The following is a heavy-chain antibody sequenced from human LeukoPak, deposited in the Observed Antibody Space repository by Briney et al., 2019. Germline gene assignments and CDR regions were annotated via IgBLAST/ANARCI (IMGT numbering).Heavy chain of an antibody. Sequence: GESLKISCKGSGYGFTSYWIGWVRQMPGKGLEWMGIIYPGDSDTRYSPSFQGQVTISADKSISTAYLQWSSLKASDTAMYYCARQSTVSTARRYFDYWGQGTLVTVSS. CDR1: GYGFTSYW. D-gene: IGHD4-17*01. J-gene: IGHJ4*02. V-gene: IGHV5-51*01. CDR2: IYPGDSDT. CDR3: ARQSTVSTARRYFDY.